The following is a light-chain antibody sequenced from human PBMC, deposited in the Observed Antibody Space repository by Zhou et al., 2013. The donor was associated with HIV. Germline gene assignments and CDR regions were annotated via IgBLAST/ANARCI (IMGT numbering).Light chain of an antibody. CDR3: QKXITVPQT. V-gene: IGKV1-27*01. Sequence: DIQMTQSPPSLSASVGDRVTITCRASEDIGNFLAWYQQIPGKAPKLLIYGASTLHSGVPSRFSGSGSGTDFNLTINSLQPDDVATYYCQKXITVPQTFGNGTKVLIK. CDR1: EDIGNF. CDR2: GAS. J-gene: IGKJ1*01.